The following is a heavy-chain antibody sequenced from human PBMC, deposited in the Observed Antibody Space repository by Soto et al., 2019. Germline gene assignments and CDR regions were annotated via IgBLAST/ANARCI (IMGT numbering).Heavy chain of an antibody. J-gene: IGHJ6*02. CDR1: GYTFTSYG. CDR2: ISAYNGNT. Sequence: QVQLVQSGAEVKKPGASVKVSCKASGYTFTSYGISWVRQAPGQGLEWMGWISAYNGNTNYAQKLQGRVTMTTDTXXSXAXXELRSLRSDDTAVYYCARDWGQWFGEAYYYYGMDVWGQGTTVTVSS. V-gene: IGHV1-18*01. CDR3: ARDWGQWFGEAYYYYGMDV. D-gene: IGHD3-10*01.